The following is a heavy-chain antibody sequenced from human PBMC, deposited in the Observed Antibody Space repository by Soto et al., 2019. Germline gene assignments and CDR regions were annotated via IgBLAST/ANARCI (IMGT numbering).Heavy chain of an antibody. CDR1: GFTYSSHG. D-gene: IGHD5-12*01. J-gene: IGHJ3*02. V-gene: IGHV3-23*01. Sequence: EAQLLESGGELIQPGGSLRLSCAASGFTYSSHGMSWVRQAPGKGLEWIAGLRRGGGSTYYADSVKGRFTISRDNSKNTLDLLMNSLRVEDTALYYCARDGQYRTDGFDIWGQGTMVTVSS. CDR3: ARDGQYRTDGFDI. CDR2: LRRGGGST.